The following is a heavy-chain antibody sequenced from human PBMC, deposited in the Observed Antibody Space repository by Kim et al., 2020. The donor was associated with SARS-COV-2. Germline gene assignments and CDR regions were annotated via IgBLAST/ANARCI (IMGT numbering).Heavy chain of an antibody. J-gene: IGHJ4*02. CDR1: GFSFRSYW. Sequence: GGSLRLSCAASGFSFRSYWMYWVRQAPGKGLVWVSHINSDWSSTSYADSVKGRFTISRDNAKNMLYLQMNSLRAEDTAVYYCARPTTNAFDYWGQGTLVTVSS. D-gene: IGHD1-1*01. V-gene: IGHV3-74*01. CDR3: ARPTTNAFDY. CDR2: INSDWSST.